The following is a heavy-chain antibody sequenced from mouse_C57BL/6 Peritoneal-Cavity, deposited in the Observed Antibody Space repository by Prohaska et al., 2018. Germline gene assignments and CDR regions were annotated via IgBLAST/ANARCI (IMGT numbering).Heavy chain of an antibody. CDR2: INTDIRTI. CDR3: ARRGVTTVVAHWYFDV. J-gene: IGHJ1*03. CDR1: GIDFSRYW. Sequence: EVKLLQSGGGLVQPGGSLKLSCAASGIDFSRYWMSWVRRAPGKGLEWIGEINTDIRTINYAASLKDKFSMSRDNAKKTLYLQMRKVRSEDTARYYGARRGVTTVVAHWYFDVWGTGTTVTV. V-gene: IGHV4-1*01. D-gene: IGHD1-1*01.